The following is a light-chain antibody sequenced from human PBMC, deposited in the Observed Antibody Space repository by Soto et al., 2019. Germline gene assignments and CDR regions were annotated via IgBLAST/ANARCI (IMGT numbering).Light chain of an antibody. Sequence: IVFTQSPATLSLSPGERATLSCRASQSVSSSYLAWYQQKPGQAPRLLIHGASTRATGIAARFSGSGSGTDFTLTISRLESEDFAVYYCQQYGSSPLTFGQGTRLEIK. J-gene: IGKJ5*01. CDR2: GAS. V-gene: IGKV3-20*01. CDR3: QQYGSSPLT. CDR1: QSVSSSY.